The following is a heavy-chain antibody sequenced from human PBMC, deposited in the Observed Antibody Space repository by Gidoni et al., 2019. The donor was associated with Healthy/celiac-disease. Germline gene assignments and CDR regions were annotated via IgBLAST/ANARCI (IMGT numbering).Heavy chain of an antibody. Sequence: EVQLVESGGGLVQPGGSLRLYCAACGFTFRSYAMSWVRQATGKGLEWFSAISGSGGSTYSADSEKCRFPISRDNSKNTLYLQMNSLIAEDTAVDYCAKGLYSRGMDVWGQGTTVTVSS. CDR2: ISGSGGST. V-gene: IGHV3-23*04. CDR1: GFTFRSYA. J-gene: IGHJ6*02. D-gene: IGHD2-21*01. CDR3: AKGLYSRGMDV.